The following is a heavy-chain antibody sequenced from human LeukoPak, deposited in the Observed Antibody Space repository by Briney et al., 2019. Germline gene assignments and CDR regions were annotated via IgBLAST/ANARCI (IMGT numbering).Heavy chain of an antibody. Sequence: PGGSLRLSCAASGFTFSSYAMSWVRQAPGKGLEWVSGISGSGGSTYNADSVKDRFTISRDNSKNTLYLQMNSLRAEDTAVYYCAKATASSGSKLGSPDYWGQGTLVTVSS. CDR1: GFTFSSYA. V-gene: IGHV3-23*01. CDR2: ISGSGGST. D-gene: IGHD1-26*01. CDR3: AKATASSGSKLGSPDY. J-gene: IGHJ4*02.